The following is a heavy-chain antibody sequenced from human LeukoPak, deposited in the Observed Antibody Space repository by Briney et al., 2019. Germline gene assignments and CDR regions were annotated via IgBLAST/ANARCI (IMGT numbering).Heavy chain of an antibody. D-gene: IGHD4-23*01. J-gene: IGHJ3*02. Sequence: SQTLSLTCAVSGGSISSGGYSWSWIRQPPGKGLEWIGYIYYSGSTNYNPSLKSRVTISVDTSKNQFSLKLSSVTAADTAVYYCARHGDFYGGGALDIWGQGTMVTVSS. CDR1: GGSISSGGYS. CDR3: ARHGDFYGGGALDI. V-gene: IGHV4-30-4*07. CDR2: IYYSGST.